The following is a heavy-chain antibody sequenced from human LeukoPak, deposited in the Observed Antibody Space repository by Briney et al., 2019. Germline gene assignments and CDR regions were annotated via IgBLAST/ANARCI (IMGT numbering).Heavy chain of an antibody. CDR2: IIPIFGTA. Sequence: SVKVSCKASGGTFSSYAISWVRQAPGQGLEWMGGIIPIFGTANYAQKFQGRVTITTDECTSTAYMELSSLRSEDTAVYYCARDASGYDLAYYFDYWGQGTLVTVSS. J-gene: IGHJ4*02. CDR3: ARDASGYDLAYYFDY. D-gene: IGHD5-12*01. CDR1: GGTFSSYA. V-gene: IGHV1-69*05.